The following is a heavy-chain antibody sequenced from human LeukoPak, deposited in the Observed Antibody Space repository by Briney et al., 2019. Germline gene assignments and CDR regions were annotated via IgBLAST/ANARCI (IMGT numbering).Heavy chain of an antibody. Sequence: PGGSLRLSCAASGFTFSNAWMSWVRQAPGKGLEWVANIKQDGSEKYYVDSVKGRFTISRDNAKNSLYLQMNSLRAEDTAVYYCARGRYSYGSGGWGQGTLVTVSS. J-gene: IGHJ4*02. V-gene: IGHV3-7*01. CDR1: GFTFSNAW. CDR3: ARGRYSYGSGG. CDR2: IKQDGSEK. D-gene: IGHD5-18*01.